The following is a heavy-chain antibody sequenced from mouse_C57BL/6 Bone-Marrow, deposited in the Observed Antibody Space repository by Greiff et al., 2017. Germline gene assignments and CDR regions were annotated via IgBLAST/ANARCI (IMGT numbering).Heavy chain of an antibody. Sequence: EVLLVASGPGMVKPSQSLSLTCTVPGYSITSGYDWHWIRHFPGNKLEWMGYISYSGSTNYNPSLKSRISITHDTSKNHFFLKLNSVTTEDTATYYCARDDYDAMDYWGQGTSVTVSS. V-gene: IGHV3-1*01. J-gene: IGHJ4*01. CDR3: ARDDYDAMDY. CDR2: ISYSGST. CDR1: GYSITSGYD.